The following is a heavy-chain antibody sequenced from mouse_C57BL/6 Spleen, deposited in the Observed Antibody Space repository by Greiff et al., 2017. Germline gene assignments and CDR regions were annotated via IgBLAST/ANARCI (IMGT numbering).Heavy chain of an antibody. D-gene: IGHD1-1*01. V-gene: IGHV1-52*01. CDR1: GYTFTSYW. Sequence: QVQLQQPGAELVRPGSSVKLSCKASGYTFTSYWMHWVKQRPIQGLEWIGNIDPSDSETHYNQKFKDKATLTVDKSSSTAYMQLSSLTSEDSAVXDCARSRDYGSSWFAYWGQGTLVTVSA. CDR3: ARSRDYGSSWFAY. CDR2: IDPSDSET. J-gene: IGHJ3*01.